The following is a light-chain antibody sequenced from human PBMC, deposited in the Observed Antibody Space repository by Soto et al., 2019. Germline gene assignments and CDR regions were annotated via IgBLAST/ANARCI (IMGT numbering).Light chain of an antibody. CDR1: QSISRY. J-gene: IGKJ5*01. CDR2: AAS. CDR3: QQNYNTLIT. Sequence: DIHLTQSPSSLSASVGGRVTITCRASQSISRYLNWYQQKPGKAPKLLIYAASSLQRGVPSRFSGSGSGTDFTLTISSLQPEDFTTYYCQQNYNTLITFGQGTRLEIK. V-gene: IGKV1-39*01.